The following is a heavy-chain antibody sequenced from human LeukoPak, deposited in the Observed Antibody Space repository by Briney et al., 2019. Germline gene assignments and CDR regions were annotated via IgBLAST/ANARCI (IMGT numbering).Heavy chain of an antibody. CDR2: IIPFFGTA. CDR3: ARLDYFGSGLYYYMDV. V-gene: IGHV1-69*01. Sequence: VASVKVSCKASGGTFRNYAISWVRQAPGQGLEWMGGIIPFFGTANYAQKFQGRVTITADESTNTAYMELSSLRSEDTAVYYCARLDYFGSGLYYYMDVWGKGTTVTISS. J-gene: IGHJ6*03. CDR1: GGTFRNYA. D-gene: IGHD3-10*01.